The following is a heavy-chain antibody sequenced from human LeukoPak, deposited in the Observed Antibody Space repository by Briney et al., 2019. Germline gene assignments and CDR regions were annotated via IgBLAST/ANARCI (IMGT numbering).Heavy chain of an antibody. Sequence: GASVKVSCKASGYTFTGYYMHWVRQAPGQGLEWMGWINPNSGGTNYAQKFQGRVTMTRDTSISTAYMELSRLRSDDTAVYYCARDGVIMVPYYYYMDVWGKGTTVTVSS. J-gene: IGHJ6*03. CDR3: ARDGVIMVPYYYYMDV. CDR1: GYTFTGYY. V-gene: IGHV1-2*02. D-gene: IGHD3-3*01. CDR2: INPNSGGT.